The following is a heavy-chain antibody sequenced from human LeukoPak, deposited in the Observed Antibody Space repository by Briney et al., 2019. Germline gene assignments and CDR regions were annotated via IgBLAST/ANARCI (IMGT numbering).Heavy chain of an antibody. Sequence: VGSLRLSCAASGFTFSGYGMHWVRQAPGKGLEWVAFIRYDGSNKYYADSVKGRFTIPRDNSKNTLYLQMNSLRAEDTAVYYCAKDLIRGPKAPIDYWGQGTLVTVSS. D-gene: IGHD3-10*01. J-gene: IGHJ4*02. CDR2: IRYDGSNK. CDR3: AKDLIRGPKAPIDY. V-gene: IGHV3-30*02. CDR1: GFTFSGYG.